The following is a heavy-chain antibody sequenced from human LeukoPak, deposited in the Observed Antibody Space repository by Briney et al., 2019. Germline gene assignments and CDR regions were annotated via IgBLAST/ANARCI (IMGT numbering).Heavy chain of an antibody. V-gene: IGHV4-39*01. CDR3: ARHASIAAAGTKYYFDY. J-gene: IGHJ4*02. CDR1: GGSISSSSYY. CDR2: IYYSGST. Sequence: PSETLSLTCTVSGGSISSSSYYWGWIRQPPGKGLEWIGSIYYSGSTYYNPSLKSRVTISVDTSKNQFSLRLSSVTAADTAVYYCARHASIAAAGTKYYFDYWGQGTLVTVSS. D-gene: IGHD6-13*01.